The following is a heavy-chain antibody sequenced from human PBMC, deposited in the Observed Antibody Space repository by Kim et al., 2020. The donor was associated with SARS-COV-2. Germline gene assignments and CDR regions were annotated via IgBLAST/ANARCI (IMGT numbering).Heavy chain of an antibody. CDR2: ISSSSSYI. CDR3: ARGSSSCPPLIGY. J-gene: IGHJ4*02. D-gene: IGHD6-13*01. CDR1: GFTFSSYS. V-gene: IGHV3-21*01. Sequence: GGSLRLSCAASGFTFSSYSMNWVRQAPGKGLEWVSSISSSSSYIYYADSVKGRFTISRDNAKNSLYLQMNSLRAEDTAVYYCARGSSSCPPLIGYWGQGTLVTVSS.